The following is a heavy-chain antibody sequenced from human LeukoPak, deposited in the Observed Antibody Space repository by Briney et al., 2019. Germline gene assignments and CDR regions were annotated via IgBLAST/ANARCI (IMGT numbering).Heavy chain of an antibody. CDR1: GGSISSSGYY. Sequence: SETLSLTCTVSGGSISSSGYYWGWIRQPPGKGLEWIGSLCYGVVTYYNPSLKSRVTISVDTSKNQFSLKLSSVTAADTAVYYCAETGSMGLRIDYWGRGTLVTV. J-gene: IGHJ4*01. V-gene: IGHV4-39*07. CDR3: AETGSMGLRIDY. CDR2: LCYGVVT. D-gene: IGHD7-27*01.